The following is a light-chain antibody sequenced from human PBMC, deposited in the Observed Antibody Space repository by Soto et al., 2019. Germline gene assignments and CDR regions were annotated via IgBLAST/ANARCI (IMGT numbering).Light chain of an antibody. Sequence: QSVLTQPPSASGSPGQSVTISCTGTSSDVGGYDYVSWYQQYPGKTPKLMIFEVTKRPSGVPDRFSGSKSGNTASLTVSGLQAEDEADYYCCSYAGDYMFVFGTGTKLTVL. J-gene: IGLJ1*01. CDR2: EVT. V-gene: IGLV2-8*01. CDR1: SSDVGGYDY. CDR3: CSYAGDYMFV.